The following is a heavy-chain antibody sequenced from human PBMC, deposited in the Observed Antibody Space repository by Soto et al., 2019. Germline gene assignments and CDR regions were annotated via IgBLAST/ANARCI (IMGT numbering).Heavy chain of an antibody. CDR2: INPSGGST. J-gene: IGHJ4*02. D-gene: IGHD6-13*01. Sequence: SVKVSCKASGYTFTSYYMHWVRQAPGQGLEWMGIINPSGGSTSYAQKFQGRVTMTRDTSTSTVYMELSSLRSEDTAVYYCARGGAAAGTDTIVVVPLFDYWGQGTLVTVPS. CDR1: GYTFTSYY. CDR3: ARGGAAAGTDTIVVVPLFDY. V-gene: IGHV1-46*01.